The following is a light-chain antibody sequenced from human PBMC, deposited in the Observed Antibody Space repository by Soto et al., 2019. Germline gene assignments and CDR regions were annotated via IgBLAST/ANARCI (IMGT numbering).Light chain of an antibody. CDR2: GVS. CDR3: NSYAGTSYV. V-gene: IGLV2-14*01. Sequence: QSVLTQPASVSGSPGQSITISCTGTSSDVGRYNYVSWYQQFPGKAPKLIIYGVSNRPSGVSNRFSGSKSGNTASLTISGLQDEDEADYYCNSYAGTSYVFGTGTKVTVL. J-gene: IGLJ1*01. CDR1: SSDVGRYNY.